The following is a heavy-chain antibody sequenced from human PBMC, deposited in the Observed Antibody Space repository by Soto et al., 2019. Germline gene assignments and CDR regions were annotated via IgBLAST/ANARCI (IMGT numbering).Heavy chain of an antibody. J-gene: IGHJ6*02. D-gene: IGHD2-2*01. CDR1: GFTFDDYA. Sequence: EVQLVESGGGLVQPGRSLRLSCAASGFTFDDYAMHWVRQAPGKDLEWVSGISWNSGSIGYADSVKGRFTISRDNAKNSLYLQMNSLRAEDTALYYCAKDNGVPAAMAPYYYYYGMDVWGQGTTVTVSS. V-gene: IGHV3-9*01. CDR3: AKDNGVPAAMAPYYYYYGMDV. CDR2: ISWNSGSI.